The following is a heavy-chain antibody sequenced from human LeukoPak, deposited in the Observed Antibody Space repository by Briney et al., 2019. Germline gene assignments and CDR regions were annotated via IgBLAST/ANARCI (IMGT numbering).Heavy chain of an antibody. Sequence: GGSLRLSCAAPGFTFSSYGMHWVRQAPGKGLEWVAVIWYDGSNKYYADSVKGRFTISRDNSKNTLYLQMNSLRAEDTAVYYCARDGSSGWYWVDYWGQGTLVTVSS. CDR1: GFTFSSYG. D-gene: IGHD6-19*01. J-gene: IGHJ4*02. V-gene: IGHV3-33*08. CDR2: IWYDGSNK. CDR3: ARDGSSGWYWVDY.